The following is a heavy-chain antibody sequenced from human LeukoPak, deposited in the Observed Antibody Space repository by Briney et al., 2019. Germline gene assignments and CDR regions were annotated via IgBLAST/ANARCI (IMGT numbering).Heavy chain of an antibody. D-gene: IGHD5-18*01. CDR3: ARGPSYGLGGRRGGEDFDY. J-gene: IGHJ4*02. V-gene: IGHV1-8*03. Sequence: ASVKVSCKASGYTFTSYDINWVRQATGQGLEWMGWMNPNSGNTGYAQKFQGRVTITRNTSISTAYMELSSLRSEDTAVYYCARGPSYGLGGRRGGEDFDYWGQGTLVTVSS. CDR1: GYTFTSYD. CDR2: MNPNSGNT.